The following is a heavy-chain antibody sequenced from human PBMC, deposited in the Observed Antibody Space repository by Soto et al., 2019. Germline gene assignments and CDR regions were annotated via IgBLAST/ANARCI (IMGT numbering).Heavy chain of an antibody. D-gene: IGHD6-6*01. V-gene: IGHV3-30*03. CDR2: ISYDGSNK. J-gene: IGHJ6*02. CDR3: ARVQYTPYWQLAGGIYYGMDV. CDR1: GFTFSSYG. Sequence: GGSLRLSCAASGFTFSSYGMHWVRQAPGKGLEWVAVISYDGSNKYYADSVKGRFTISRDNSKNTLYLQMNSLRAEDTAVYYCARVQYTPYWQLAGGIYYGMDVWGQGTTVTVSS.